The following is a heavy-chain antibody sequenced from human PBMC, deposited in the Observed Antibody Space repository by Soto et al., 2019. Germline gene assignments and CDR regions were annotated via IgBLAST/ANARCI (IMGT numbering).Heavy chain of an antibody. Sequence: ASVKVSCKASGGTFSSYAISWVRQAPGQGLGWMGGIIPIFGTANYAQKFQGRVTITADKSTSTAYMELSSLRSEDTAVYYCARVGSTVTKSYYFDYWGQGTLVTVSS. D-gene: IGHD4-17*01. V-gene: IGHV1-69*06. CDR1: GGTFSSYA. CDR2: IIPIFGTA. CDR3: ARVGSTVTKSYYFDY. J-gene: IGHJ4*02.